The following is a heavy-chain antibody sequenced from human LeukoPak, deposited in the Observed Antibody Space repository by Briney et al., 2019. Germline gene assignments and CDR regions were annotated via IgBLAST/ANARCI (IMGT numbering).Heavy chain of an antibody. CDR1: GSPFTSYW. CDR2: IYPVDSDT. J-gene: IGHJ4*02. Sequence: GGPLEISWQGPGSPFTSYWIGWVRQLPGKGLEWTRIIYPVDSDTRYSPSLQGEVAISANKTINTTYLQWSSMKASDTAMYYCARHPDYQSIAAAGPPDYWGQGTLVTVSS. CDR3: ARHPDYQSIAAAGPPDY. V-gene: IGHV5-51*01. D-gene: IGHD6-13*01.